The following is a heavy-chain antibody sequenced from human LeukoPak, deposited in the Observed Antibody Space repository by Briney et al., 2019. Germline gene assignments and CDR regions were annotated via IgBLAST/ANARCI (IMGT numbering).Heavy chain of an antibody. CDR3: ARIYCSSTTCYFDY. V-gene: IGHV4-59*01. J-gene: IGHJ4*02. CDR2: IHYSGST. Sequence: SETLSLTCTVSGGSISTDYWSWIRQPPGKGLEWIGYIHYSGSTNYNPSLRSRVTISVDTSKNQFSLRLSPVTAADTAVYYCARIYCSSTTCYFDYWGQGTLVTVSS. CDR1: GGSISTDY. D-gene: IGHD2-2*01.